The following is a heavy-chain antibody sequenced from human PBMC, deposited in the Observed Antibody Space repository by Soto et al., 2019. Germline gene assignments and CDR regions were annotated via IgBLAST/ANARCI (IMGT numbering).Heavy chain of an antibody. J-gene: IGHJ4*02. Sequence: PGGSLRLSCAASGFTFHDYAMHWVRQAPGKGLEWVGRSRDKPQGYSTAYAASVKGRFTTSRDESKNSAYLQMNSLKTEDTAVYYCVRATYFSDSSGYTRCLDYWGQGTLVTVSS. CDR1: GFTFHDYA. V-gene: IGHV3-72*01. CDR3: VRATYFSDSSGYTRCLDY. CDR2: SRDKPQGYST. D-gene: IGHD3-22*01.